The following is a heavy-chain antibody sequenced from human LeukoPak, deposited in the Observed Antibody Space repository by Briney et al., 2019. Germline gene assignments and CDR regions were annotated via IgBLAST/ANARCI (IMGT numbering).Heavy chain of an antibody. V-gene: IGHV4-61*02. CDR2: IYTSGST. CDR3: AIFVVVPAAPGGAFDI. J-gene: IGHJ3*02. CDR1: SGSLSSDNNY. Sequence: SETLSLTCTVSSGSLSSDNNYWNWIRQPAGKGLEWIGRIYTSGSTNYNPSLKSRVTMSVDTSKNQFSLKLSSVTAADTAVYYCAIFVVVPAAPGGAFDIWGQGTMVTVSS. D-gene: IGHD2-2*01.